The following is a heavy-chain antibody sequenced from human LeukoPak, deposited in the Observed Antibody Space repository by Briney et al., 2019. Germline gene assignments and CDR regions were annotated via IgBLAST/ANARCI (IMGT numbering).Heavy chain of an antibody. J-gene: IGHJ3*02. CDR3: ASGFMGYDRSGYYDDAFDI. CDR1: GYTFTAYY. CDR2: INPNSGGT. D-gene: IGHD3-22*01. Sequence: ASVKVSCKASGYTFTAYYMHWGRQAPGQRLEWRGWINPNSGGTNYARKFQGRVAMTRDTSISTAYMELSRLRSDDTAVYYCASGFMGYDRSGYYDDAFDIWGQGTMVTVSS. V-gene: IGHV1-2*02.